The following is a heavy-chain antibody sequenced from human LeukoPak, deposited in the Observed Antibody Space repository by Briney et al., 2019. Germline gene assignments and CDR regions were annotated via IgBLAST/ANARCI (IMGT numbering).Heavy chain of an antibody. V-gene: IGHV4-39*07. D-gene: IGHD5-12*01. CDR2: IYYSGST. J-gene: IGHJ4*02. CDR1: GGSISSSSYY. CDR3: ARARLIGGYDSSFSFDY. Sequence: SETLSLTCTVSGGSISSSSYYWGWIRQPPGKGLEWIGSIYYSGSTYYNPSLKSRVTISVDTSKNQFSLKLSSVTAADTAVYYCARARLIGGYDSSFSFDYWGQGTLVTVSS.